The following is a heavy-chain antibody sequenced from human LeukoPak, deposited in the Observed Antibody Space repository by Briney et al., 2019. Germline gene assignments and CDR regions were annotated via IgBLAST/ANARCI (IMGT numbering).Heavy chain of an antibody. V-gene: IGHV3-21*01. J-gene: IGHJ4*02. CDR1: GFTFRSYS. CDR3: ARGGSWIQLWSLCFDY. CDR2: IDPSSTYI. D-gene: IGHD5-18*01. Sequence: PGGSLRLSCAASGFTFRSYSMNWVRQAPGKGLEWVSAIDPSSTYIYYADSVKGRFTISRDNAENSLYLQMNSLRVEDTAVYYCARGGSWIQLWSLCFDYWGQGTLVTVSS.